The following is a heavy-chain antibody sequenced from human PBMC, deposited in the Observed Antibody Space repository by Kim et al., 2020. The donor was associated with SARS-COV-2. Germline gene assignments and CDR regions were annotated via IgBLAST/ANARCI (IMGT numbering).Heavy chain of an antibody. CDR1: GFTFSGYA. Sequence: GGSLRLSCAASGFTFSGYAMHWVRQAPGKGLEWVAVISYDGSNKYYADSVKGRFTISRDNSKNTLYLQMNSLRAEDTAVYYCAREDSGSYCYWSQGTLVTVSS. V-gene: IGHV3-30-3*01. CDR2: ISYDGSNK. CDR3: AREDSGSYCY. J-gene: IGHJ4*02. D-gene: IGHD1-26*01.